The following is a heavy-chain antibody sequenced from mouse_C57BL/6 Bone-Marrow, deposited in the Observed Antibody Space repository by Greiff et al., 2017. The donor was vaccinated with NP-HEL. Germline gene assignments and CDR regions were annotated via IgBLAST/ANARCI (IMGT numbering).Heavy chain of an antibody. CDR1: GYTFTDYY. J-gene: IGHJ1*03. V-gene: IGHV1-19*01. CDR2: INPYNGGT. Sequence: VQLKESGPVLVKPGASVKMSCKASGYTFTDYYMNWVKQSHGKSLEWIGVINPYNGGTSYNQKFKGKATLTVDKSSSTAYMELNSLTSEDSAVYYCARERDYDERSRPNWYFDVWGTGTTVTVSS. D-gene: IGHD2-4*01. CDR3: ARERDYDERSRPNWYFDV.